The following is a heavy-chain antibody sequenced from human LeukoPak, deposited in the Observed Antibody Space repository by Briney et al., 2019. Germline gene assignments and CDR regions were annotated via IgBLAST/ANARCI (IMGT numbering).Heavy chain of an antibody. CDR3: ARAPGHTFYYYYYYMDV. CDR1: GGSFSGYY. CDR2: INHSGST. J-gene: IGHJ6*03. V-gene: IGHV4-34*01. D-gene: IGHD1-14*01. Sequence: PSETLSLTCAVYGGSFSGYYWSWIRRPPGKGLEWIGEINHSGSTNYNPSLKSRVTISVDTSKNQFSLKLSSVTAADTAVYYCARAPGHTFYYYYYYMDVWGKGTTVTVSS.